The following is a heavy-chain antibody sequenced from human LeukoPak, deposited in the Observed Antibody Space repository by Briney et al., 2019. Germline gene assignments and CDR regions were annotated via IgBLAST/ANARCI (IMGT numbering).Heavy chain of an antibody. D-gene: IGHD3-16*02. CDR2: IYYSGST. CDR3: ARLGTDDYVWGSYRIYFDY. J-gene: IGHJ4*02. V-gene: IGHV4-59*01. Sequence: SETLSLTCTVSGGSISSYYWSWIRQPPGKGLEWIGYIYYSGSTNYNPSLKSRVTISVDTSKNQFSLKLSSVTAADTAVYYCARLGTDDYVWGSYRIYFDYWAREPWSPSPQ. CDR1: GGSISSYY.